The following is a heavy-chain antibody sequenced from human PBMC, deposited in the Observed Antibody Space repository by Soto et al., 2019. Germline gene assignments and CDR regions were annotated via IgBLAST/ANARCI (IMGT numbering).Heavy chain of an antibody. Sequence: QVQLVQSGAEVKKPGASVKVSCKASGYTFTSYGISWVRQAPGQGLEWMGWISAYNGNTNYAQKLQGRVTMTTDTSTSTAYMELRSLRSDDTAVYYCARVGVVEGGYCSGGSCYPTIYGMDVWGQGTTVTVSS. V-gene: IGHV1-18*01. CDR3: ARVGVVEGGYCSGGSCYPTIYGMDV. D-gene: IGHD2-15*01. CDR1: GYTFTSYG. CDR2: ISAYNGNT. J-gene: IGHJ6*02.